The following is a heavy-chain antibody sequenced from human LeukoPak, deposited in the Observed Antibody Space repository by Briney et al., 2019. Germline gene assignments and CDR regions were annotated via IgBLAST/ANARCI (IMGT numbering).Heavy chain of an antibody. J-gene: IGHJ4*02. V-gene: IGHV4-34*01. CDR3: VRGVDSAKLGC. CDR2: LHPSGST. Sequence: PSETLSLTCAVYDGSFSGYYCNWVRQPPGKGLEWIGELHPSGSTSYNTSLRSRLTISVDTSKNQCSLKLTSVTAADTAMYFCVRGVDSAKLGCWGQGALVTVSS. CDR1: DGSFSGYY. D-gene: IGHD3-10*01.